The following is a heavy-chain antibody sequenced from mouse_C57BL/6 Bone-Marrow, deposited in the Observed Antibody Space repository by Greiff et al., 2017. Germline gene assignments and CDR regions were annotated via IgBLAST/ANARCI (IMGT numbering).Heavy chain of an antibody. D-gene: IGHD2-1*01. CDR2: ISNLAYSI. Sequence: EVQLQESGGGLVQPGGSLKLSCAASGFTFSDYGMAWVRQAPRKGPEWVAFISNLAYSIYYADTVTGRFTISRENAKNTLYLEMSSLRSEDTAMYYCARRGNYVSYWYFDVWGTGTTVTVSS. J-gene: IGHJ1*03. V-gene: IGHV5-15*01. CDR1: GFTFSDYG. CDR3: ARRGNYVSYWYFDV.